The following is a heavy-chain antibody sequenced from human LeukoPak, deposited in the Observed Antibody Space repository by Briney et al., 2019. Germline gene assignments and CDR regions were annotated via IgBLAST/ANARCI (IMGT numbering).Heavy chain of an antibody. CDR3: ASASSESYYWALDY. CDR2: ISRDGKSI. Sequence: GGSLRLSCAASVYNPGIYWTNWVRDGPGKGRLWVAHISRDGKSISYADSVRGRFTISKDNSKNTLYLQRDSLRAEDTAVYYCASASSESYYWALDYWGQGTLVTVSS. J-gene: IGHJ4*02. CDR1: VYNPGIYW. D-gene: IGHD3-10*01. V-gene: IGHV3-74*01.